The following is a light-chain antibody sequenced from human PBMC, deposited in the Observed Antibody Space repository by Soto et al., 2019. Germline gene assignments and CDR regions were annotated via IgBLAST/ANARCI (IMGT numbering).Light chain of an antibody. CDR2: DVS. Sequence: QSALTQPASVSESPGQSITISCTGTSSDIGAYNYVSWYQQYPGKAPKLMIYDVSNRPSGVSNRFSGSKSGNTASLTISGLQAEDEALYYCSSYTTSDTLAFGGGTKLTVL. CDR3: SSYTTSDTLA. J-gene: IGLJ2*01. V-gene: IGLV2-14*01. CDR1: SSDIGAYNY.